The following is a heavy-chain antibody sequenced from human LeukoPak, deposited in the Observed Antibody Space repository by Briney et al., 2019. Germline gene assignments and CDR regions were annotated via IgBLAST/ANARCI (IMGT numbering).Heavy chain of an antibody. V-gene: IGHV1-46*01. Sequence: ASVKVSCKAFGYTFTSYYMHWVRQAPGQGLEWMGIINPSGGSTSYAQKFQGRVTMTRDTSTSTVYMELSSLRSEGTAVYYCASLFSSGPLGGPWGQGTLVTVSS. CDR1: GYTFTSYY. D-gene: IGHD3-22*01. J-gene: IGHJ5*02. CDR2: INPSGGST. CDR3: ASLFSSGPLGGP.